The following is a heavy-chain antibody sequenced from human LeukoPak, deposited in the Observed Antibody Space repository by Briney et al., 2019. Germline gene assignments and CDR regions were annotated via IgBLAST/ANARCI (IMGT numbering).Heavy chain of an antibody. Sequence: GGSLRLSCAASGFTFSDYAMHWVRQAPGKGLEWVAVISYDGSNKYYADSVKGRFTISRDNSKNTLYLQMNSLRAEDTAVYYCAREASNSSGYHDAFDIWGQGTMVTVSS. CDR3: AREASNSSGYHDAFDI. D-gene: IGHD3-22*01. CDR1: GFTFSDYA. V-gene: IGHV3-30*04. J-gene: IGHJ3*02. CDR2: ISYDGSNK.